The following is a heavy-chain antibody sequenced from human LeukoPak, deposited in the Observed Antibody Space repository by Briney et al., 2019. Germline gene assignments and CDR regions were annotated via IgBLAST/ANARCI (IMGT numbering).Heavy chain of an antibody. CDR1: GFTFNNYV. CDR3: AKSSRDSRPYYFDF. V-gene: IGHV3-23*01. Sequence: GGSLRLSCAASGFTFNNYVMSWIRQAPGKGLEWASAIGGSGDATYYADSVKGRFTISRDNSRNTLYLQMNSLRAEDMAIYYCAKSSRDSRPYYFDFWGLGTLVTVSS. D-gene: IGHD6-19*01. J-gene: IGHJ4*02. CDR2: IGGSGDAT.